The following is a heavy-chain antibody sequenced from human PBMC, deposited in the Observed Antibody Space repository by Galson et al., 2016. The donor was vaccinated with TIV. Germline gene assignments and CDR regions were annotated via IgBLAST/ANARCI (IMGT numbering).Heavy chain of an antibody. CDR2: IYYDGTT. D-gene: IGHD3-3*01. V-gene: IGHV4-30-4*08. CDR3: SRDPQFLEWSEDS. Sequence: TCTVSGASISSGDNYWSWIRQPPGKGLEWIGYIYYDGTTYYNPSLKSRVTISVDTSNNQFSLSLRSVTAADTSVYYCSRDPQFLEWSEDSWGQGILVTVSS. CDR1: GASISSGDNY. J-gene: IGHJ4*02.